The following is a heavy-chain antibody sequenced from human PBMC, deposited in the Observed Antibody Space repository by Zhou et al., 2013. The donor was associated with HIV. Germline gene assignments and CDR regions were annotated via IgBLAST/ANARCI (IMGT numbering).Heavy chain of an antibody. CDR1: GGTFSSFA. Sequence: QVQLVQSGAEVKKPESSVKVSCKASGGTFSSFAISWVRQAPGQGLEWMGGISPIFGTTNYAQKFQGRVTITTDESTSTAYMELSSLRSEDTAVYYCARLADRRVYWFDTWGQGTLVTVSS. V-gene: IGHV1-69*05. CDR2: ISPIFGTT. J-gene: IGHJ5*02. CDR3: ARLADRRVYWFDT. D-gene: IGHD3-3*02.